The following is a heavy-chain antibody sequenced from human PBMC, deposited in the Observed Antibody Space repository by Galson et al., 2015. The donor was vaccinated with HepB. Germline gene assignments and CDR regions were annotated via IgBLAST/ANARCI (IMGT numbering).Heavy chain of an antibody. CDR1: GYTFTGYY. D-gene: IGHD1-26*01. CDR2: INPNSGDT. V-gene: IGHV1-2*02. CDR3: ARYRGVWELGGLGY. J-gene: IGHJ4*02. Sequence: SVKVSCKASGYTFTGYYMHWVRQAPGQGLEWMGWINPNSGDTNYAQKFQGRVTMTRDTSISTAYMELSRLRSDDTAVYYCARYRGVWELGGLGYWGQGTLVTVSS.